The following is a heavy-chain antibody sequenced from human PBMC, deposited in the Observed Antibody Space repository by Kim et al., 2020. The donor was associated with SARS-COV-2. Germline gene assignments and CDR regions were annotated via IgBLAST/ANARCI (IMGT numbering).Heavy chain of an antibody. CDR3: AKDFRDSGYYGDHAFDM. CDR1: GFTFSTYG. V-gene: IGHV3-33*06. J-gene: IGHJ3*02. CDR2: IWTDGNKK. D-gene: IGHD3-9*01. Sequence: GGSLRLSCAASGFTFSTYGMHWVRQAPDKGLEWVAVIWTDGNKKYYANSVKGRFIISRNNSNNTLFLQMNSLRAEDTVLYYCAKDFRDSGYYGDHAFDMWGQGTLVTVSS.